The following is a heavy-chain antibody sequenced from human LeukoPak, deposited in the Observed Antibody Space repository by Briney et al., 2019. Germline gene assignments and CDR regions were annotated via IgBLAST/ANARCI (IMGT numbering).Heavy chain of an antibody. CDR2: IKSDGSTT. CDR3: VRGLGDY. CDR1: GFTFGNDR. V-gene: IGHV3-74*01. D-gene: IGHD3-16*01. J-gene: IGHJ4*02. Sequence: GGSLRLSCAASGFTFGNDRMHWVRQAPGKGLVWVSHIKSDGSTTDYADSVKGRFTISRDNAKNTLYLEMNSLRADDTAMYYCVRGLGDYWGQGALVTVSS.